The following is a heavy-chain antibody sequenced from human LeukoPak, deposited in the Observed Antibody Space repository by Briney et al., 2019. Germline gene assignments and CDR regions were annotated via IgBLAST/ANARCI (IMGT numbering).Heavy chain of an antibody. CDR2: IKSKTDGGTI. Sequence: PGGSLRLSCAASGFTFSKVWMSWVRQAPGKGLEWVGRIKSKTDGGTIDYAAPVKGRFTISRDDSKDTLFLQMNSLRDEDTAVYYCARAWYSWGYYFDYWGQGTLVTVSS. CDR3: ARAWYSWGYYFDY. V-gene: IGHV3-15*01. CDR1: GFTFSKVW. D-gene: IGHD1-26*01. J-gene: IGHJ4*02.